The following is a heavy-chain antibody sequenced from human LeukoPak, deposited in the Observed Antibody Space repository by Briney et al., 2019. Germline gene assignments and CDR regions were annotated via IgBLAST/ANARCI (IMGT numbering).Heavy chain of an antibody. CDR2: MNPNSGNT. V-gene: IGHV1-8*02. CDR1: GYTFTSYD. CDR3: ARGPDDSNGGFDY. D-gene: IGHD3-22*01. Sequence: ASAKVSCKASGYTFTSYDINWVRQVTGQGLEWMGWMNPNSGNTGYAQKFQGRVTMTRNTSISTAYMELSSLRSEDTAVYYCARGPDDSNGGFDYWGQGTLVTVSS. J-gene: IGHJ4*02.